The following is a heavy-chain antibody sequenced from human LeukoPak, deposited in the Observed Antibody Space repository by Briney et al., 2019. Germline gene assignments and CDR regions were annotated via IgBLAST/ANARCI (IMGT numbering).Heavy chain of an antibody. D-gene: IGHD6-13*01. V-gene: IGHV3-21*01. CDR3: AKDIAAAGLFDY. CDR2: ISSSSSYI. Sequence: GGSLRLSCAASGFTFSSFSMNWVRQAPGKGLEWVSSISSSSSYIYYADSVKGRFTIPRDNAKNSLYLQMNSLRAEDTAVYYCAKDIAAAGLFDYWGQGTLVTVSS. CDR1: GFTFSSFS. J-gene: IGHJ4*02.